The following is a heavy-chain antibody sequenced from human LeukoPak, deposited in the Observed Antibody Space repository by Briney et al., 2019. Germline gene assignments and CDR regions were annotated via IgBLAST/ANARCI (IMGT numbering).Heavy chain of an antibody. V-gene: IGHV3-23*01. CDR2: ISGTAVDT. D-gene: IGHD1-1*01. CDR3: ARLSGTYGTTSRVLDS. CDR1: GFTFTTYA. Sequence: PGGSLRLSCAASGFTFTTYAVIWVRQAPGKGLEWVSAISGTAVDTFYADSVKGRFTISRDNSDNTVSLQVSSLRAEDTAVYYCARLSGTYGTTSRVLDSWGQGTLVIVSS. J-gene: IGHJ4*02.